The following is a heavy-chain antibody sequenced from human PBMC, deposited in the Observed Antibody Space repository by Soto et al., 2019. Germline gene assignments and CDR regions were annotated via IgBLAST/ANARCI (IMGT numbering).Heavy chain of an antibody. D-gene: IGHD4-17*01. CDR2: INANSGYT. Sequence: ASVKVSCKASGYTFTCYYIHWVRQAPGQGLEWMGWINANSGYTNCAQKFQDRVTMTRDTSISTAYMELSGLTSDDTAVYYCARDGAHGGKNGFDIWGQGTMVTVSS. J-gene: IGHJ3*02. CDR3: ARDGAHGGKNGFDI. V-gene: IGHV1-2*02. CDR1: GYTFTCYY.